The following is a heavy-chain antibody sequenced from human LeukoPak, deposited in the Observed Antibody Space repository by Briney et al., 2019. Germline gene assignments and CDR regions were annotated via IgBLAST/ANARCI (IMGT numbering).Heavy chain of an antibody. D-gene: IGHD3-10*01. Sequence: GGSLRLSCAASGFTFSSYSMNWVRQAPGKGLEWVSSISSSSSYIYYADSVKGRFTISRDNAKNSLYLQMNSLRAEDTAVYYCARDRDPGAFDIWGQGTMVTVSS. CDR3: ARDRDPGAFDI. J-gene: IGHJ3*02. V-gene: IGHV3-21*01. CDR1: GFTFSSYS. CDR2: ISSSSSYI.